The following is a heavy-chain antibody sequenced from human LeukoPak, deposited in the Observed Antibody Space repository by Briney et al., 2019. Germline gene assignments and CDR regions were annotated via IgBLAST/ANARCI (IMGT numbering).Heavy chain of an antibody. CDR2: IYHSGST. Sequence: GSLRLSCAASGFTFSSYAMSWVRQPPGKGLEWIGEIYHSGSTNYNPSLKSRVTISVDKSKNQFSLKLSSVTAADTAVYYCAAKDYGSGSYYKDDYWGQGTLVTVSS. V-gene: IGHV4-4*02. J-gene: IGHJ4*02. CDR1: GFTFSSYAM. CDR3: AAKDYGSGSYYKDDY. D-gene: IGHD3-10*01.